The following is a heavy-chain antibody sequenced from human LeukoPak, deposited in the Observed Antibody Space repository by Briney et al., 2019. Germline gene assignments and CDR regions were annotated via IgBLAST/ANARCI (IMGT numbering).Heavy chain of an antibody. CDR3: ARVYQSAEYYFDY. V-gene: IGHV4-59*01. J-gene: IGHJ4*02. CDR2: IYYTGST. CDR1: GGSIDSYY. D-gene: IGHD2-2*01. Sequence: SETLSLTCTVSGGSIDSYYWSWIRQPPGEGLEWIGYIYYTGSTEYHPSLKSRVTISLDTSKNQFSLKLTSVTAADTAVYYCARVYQSAEYYFDYWGQGNLVSVSS.